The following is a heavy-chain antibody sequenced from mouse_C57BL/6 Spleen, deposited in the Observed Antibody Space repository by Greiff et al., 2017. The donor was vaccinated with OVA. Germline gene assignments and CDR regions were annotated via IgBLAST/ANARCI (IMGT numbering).Heavy chain of an antibody. Sequence: EVQLQQSGPELVKPGASVKISCKASGYTFTDYYMNWVKQSHGKSLEWIGDINPNNGGTSYNQKFKGKATLTVDKSSSTAYMELRSLTSEDSAVYYCARSLLALSYYAMDYWGQGTSVTVSS. D-gene: IGHD2-1*01. J-gene: IGHJ4*01. CDR1: GYTFTDYY. CDR2: INPNNGGT. CDR3: ARSLLALSYYAMDY. V-gene: IGHV1-26*01.